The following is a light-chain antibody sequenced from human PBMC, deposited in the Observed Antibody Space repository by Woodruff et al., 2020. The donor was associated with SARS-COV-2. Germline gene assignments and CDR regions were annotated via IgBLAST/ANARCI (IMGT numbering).Light chain of an antibody. CDR2: WAS. J-gene: IGKJ1*01. V-gene: IGKV4-1*01. Sequence: SSNNKNYLAWYQQKPGQPPKLLIYWASTRESGVPDRFSGSGSGTDFTLTISSLQAEDVAVYYCQQYYSTPWTFGQGTKV. CDR3: QQYYSTPWT. CDR1: SSNNKNY.